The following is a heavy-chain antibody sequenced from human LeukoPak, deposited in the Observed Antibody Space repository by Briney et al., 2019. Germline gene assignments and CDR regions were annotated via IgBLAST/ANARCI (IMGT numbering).Heavy chain of an antibody. D-gene: IGHD3-22*01. CDR2: IYPGDSDT. CDR3: ARPNYYDSSGYYSGAFDI. Sequence: GESLKISCKGSGYSFTSYWISWVRQMPGKGLEWMGIIYPGDSDTRYSPSFQGQVTISADKSISTAYLQWSSLKASDTAMYYCARPNYYDSSGYYSGAFDIWGQGTMVTVSS. CDR1: GYSFTSYW. J-gene: IGHJ3*02. V-gene: IGHV5-51*01.